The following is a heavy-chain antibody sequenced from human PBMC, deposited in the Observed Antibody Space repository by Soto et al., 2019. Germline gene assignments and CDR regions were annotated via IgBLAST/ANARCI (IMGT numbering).Heavy chain of an antibody. V-gene: IGHV5-51*01. D-gene: IGHD6-6*01. CDR1: GYSFPTYW. CDR3: ARLEYSTPSFDY. CDR2: IYPGDSDT. Sequence: GESLKISCKGSGYSFPTYWIGWVRQLPGKGLEWMGIIYPGDSDTTYSPSFEGQVTSSADKSISTAYLQWSSLKASDTAMYYCARLEYSTPSFDYWGQGTLVTVSS. J-gene: IGHJ4*02.